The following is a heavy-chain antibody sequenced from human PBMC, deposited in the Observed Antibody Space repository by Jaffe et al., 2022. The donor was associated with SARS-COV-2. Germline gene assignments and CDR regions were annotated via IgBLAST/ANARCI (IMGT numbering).Heavy chain of an antibody. CDR2: IKSDESIT. J-gene: IGHJ3*02. CDR3: AGVPICGGGSCYSRGAFDI. V-gene: IGHV3-74*01. CDR1: GFTFSNYW. D-gene: IGHD2-15*01. Sequence: EVQLVESGGGLVQPGGSLRLSCAASGFTFSNYWMHWVRQVPGKGLLWVSRIKSDESITTYADSVKGRFTISRDNAKNTLYLQMNSLRADDTALYYCAGVPICGGGSCYSRGAFDIWGQGTMVTVSS.